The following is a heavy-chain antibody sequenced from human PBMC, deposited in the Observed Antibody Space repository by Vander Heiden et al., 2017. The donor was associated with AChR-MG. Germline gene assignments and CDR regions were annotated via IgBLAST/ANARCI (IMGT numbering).Heavy chain of an antibody. J-gene: IGHJ4*02. CDR2: IIPILGIA. V-gene: IGHV1-69*02. Sequence: QVQLVQSGAEVKKPGSSVKVSCKASGGTFSSYTISWVRQAPGQGLEWMGRIIPILGIANYAQKVQGRVTITADKSTSTAYMELSSLRSEDTAVYYCARADVEMATPFDYWGQGTLVTVSS. CDR3: ARADVEMATPFDY. D-gene: IGHD5-12*01. CDR1: GGTFSSYT.